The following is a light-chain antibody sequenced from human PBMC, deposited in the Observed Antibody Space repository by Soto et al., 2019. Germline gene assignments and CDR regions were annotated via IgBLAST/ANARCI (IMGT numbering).Light chain of an antibody. V-gene: IGKV1-27*01. Sequence: DVQMTQSPPSLSASVGDTVTITCRASQGIIDYLAWYQQRPGKRPTLLIYAASILHTGVPSRFSGSGAGTDFTLTISRLQPVDVATYYCQKYDTAPQTFGQGTQVEIK. CDR1: QGIIDY. CDR2: AAS. CDR3: QKYDTAPQT. J-gene: IGKJ1*01.